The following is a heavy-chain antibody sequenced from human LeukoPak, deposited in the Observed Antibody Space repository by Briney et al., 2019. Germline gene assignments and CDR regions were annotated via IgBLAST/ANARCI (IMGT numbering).Heavy chain of an antibody. CDR2: IKQAGSEK. D-gene: IGHD3-16*01. J-gene: IGHJ4*02. CDR1: GITFSGYW. Sequence: PGGSLRLSCTGSGITFSGYWMSWVRQPPGKGLEWVANIKQAGSEKYYVDSVKGRFTISRDDAKKSVYLQMNSLRAEDTAVYYCASDGGPFDYWGQGTLVTVSS. CDR3: ASDGGPFDY. V-gene: IGHV3-7*01.